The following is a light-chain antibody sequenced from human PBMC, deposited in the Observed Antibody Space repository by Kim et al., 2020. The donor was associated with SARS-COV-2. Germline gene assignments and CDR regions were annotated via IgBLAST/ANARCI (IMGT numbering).Light chain of an antibody. CDR3: QASDSSILL. CDR1: NLGDKY. V-gene: IGLV3-1*01. Sequence: SYELTQPPSVSVSPGQTASITCSGDNLGDKYACWYQQKPGQSPVLVIYQDSKRPSGIPERFSGSNSGNTATLTISGTQAMDEADYYCQASDSSILLLGGGTQLTVL. J-gene: IGLJ2*01. CDR2: QDS.